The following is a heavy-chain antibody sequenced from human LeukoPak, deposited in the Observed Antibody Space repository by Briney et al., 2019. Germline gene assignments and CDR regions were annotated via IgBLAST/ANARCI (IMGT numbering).Heavy chain of an antibody. CDR2: ITSSSSYI. CDR3: ARDGLVWFGELYYFDY. V-gene: IGHV3-21*01. D-gene: IGHD3-10*01. CDR1: GFTFSSYS. J-gene: IGHJ4*02. Sequence: GSLRLSCAASGFTFSSYSMNWVRQAPGKGLEWVSSITSSSSYIYYADSVKGRFTISRDNAKNSLYRQMNSLRAEDTAVYYCARDGLVWFGELYYFDYWGQGTLVTVSS.